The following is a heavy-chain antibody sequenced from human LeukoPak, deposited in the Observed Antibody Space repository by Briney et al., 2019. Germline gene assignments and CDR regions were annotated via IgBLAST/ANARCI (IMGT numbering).Heavy chain of an antibody. CDR2: ISAYNGNT. D-gene: IGHD2-15*01. Sequence: ASVKVSCKASGYTFTSYGISWVRQAPGQGLEGMGWISAYNGNTNYAQKLQGRVTMTTDTSTSTAYMELRSLRSDDTAVYYCARDLGWVVVVAATYYYYMDVWGKGTTVTVSS. J-gene: IGHJ6*03. V-gene: IGHV1-18*01. CDR3: ARDLGWVVVVAATYYYYMDV. CDR1: GYTFTSYG.